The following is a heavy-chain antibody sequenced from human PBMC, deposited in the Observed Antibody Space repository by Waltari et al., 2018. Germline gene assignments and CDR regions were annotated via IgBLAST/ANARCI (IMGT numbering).Heavy chain of an antibody. Sequence: QVQLVQSGAEVKKPGSSVKVSCKASGGTFSSYAISWVRQAPGQGLEWMGGSIPIFGTANYAQKFQGRVTITADESTSTAYMELSSLRSEDTAVYYCARDYDSSGYGGMDVWGQGTTVTVSS. CDR2: SIPIFGTA. D-gene: IGHD3-22*01. J-gene: IGHJ6*02. CDR1: GGTFSSYA. V-gene: IGHV1-69*12. CDR3: ARDYDSSGYGGMDV.